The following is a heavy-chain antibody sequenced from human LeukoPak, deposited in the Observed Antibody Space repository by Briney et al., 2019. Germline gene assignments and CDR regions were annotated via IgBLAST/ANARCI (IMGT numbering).Heavy chain of an antibody. V-gene: IGHV3-74*01. Sequence: GGSLRLSCAASCSAFSRSWIHWVRQAPGKGLVWVSHINNDASRTTYADSVRGRFTISRDNAKNTVSLQMNSLRAEDTAVYYCASDGAYAMAVWGQGTTVTVSS. CDR1: CSAFSRSW. CDR3: ASDGAYAMAV. CDR2: INNDASRT. J-gene: IGHJ6*02. D-gene: IGHD1-26*01.